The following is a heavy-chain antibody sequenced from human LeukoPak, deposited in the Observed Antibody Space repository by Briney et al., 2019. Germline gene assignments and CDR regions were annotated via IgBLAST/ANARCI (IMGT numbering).Heavy chain of an antibody. D-gene: IGHD3-16*01. Sequence: SVKVSCKASGGAVSRLAINWVRQAPGQGLEWMGGTIPFFPATNYAQKFQGRVTITADKSTSTTYMEVRSLRFDDTAVYYCATMVGYSYSDSWGQGTLVTVSS. J-gene: IGHJ5*02. CDR1: GGAVSRLA. CDR3: ATMVGYSYSDS. V-gene: IGHV1-69*06. CDR2: TIPFFPAT.